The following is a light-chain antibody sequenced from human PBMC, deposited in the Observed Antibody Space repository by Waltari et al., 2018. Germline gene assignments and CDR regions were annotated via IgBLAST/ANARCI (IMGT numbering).Light chain of an antibody. Sequence: QSALTQPASVSGSPGQSITISCTGTSSDVGFSNYVSWYQQHPGKAPKLMVYELYYRPSGVSHRVFGAKSGTTASLTISGLQPEDEADYYCNSYTVIGTYVFGTGTKVTVL. CDR1: SSDVGFSNY. CDR2: ELY. V-gene: IGLV2-14*01. J-gene: IGLJ1*01. CDR3: NSYTVIGTYV.